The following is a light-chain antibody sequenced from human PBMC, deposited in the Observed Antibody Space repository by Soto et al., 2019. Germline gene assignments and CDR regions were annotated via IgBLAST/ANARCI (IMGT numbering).Light chain of an antibody. CDR2: DAS. CDR3: QQYAYSPIT. CDR1: QSIVRSY. Sequence: PGERATLSCRASQSIVRSYLAWYQQKPGQAPRLLIYDASTRATGIPDRFSGSGSGTDFTLTISRLEPEDFAVFYCQQYAYSPITFGQGTRLEI. J-gene: IGKJ5*01. V-gene: IGKV3-20*01.